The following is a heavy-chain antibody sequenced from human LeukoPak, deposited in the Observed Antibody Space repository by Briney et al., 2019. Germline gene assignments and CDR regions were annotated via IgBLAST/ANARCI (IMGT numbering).Heavy chain of an antibody. CDR2: ISYDGSNK. CDR3: ANLRGYCNSTSCLDY. Sequence: GGSLRLSCVASGFTFSNYDMHWVRQAPGKGLEWVAVISYDGSNKYYTDSVKGRFTISRDNSKNTVYLQMSSLRAEDTAVYYCANLRGYCNSTSCLDYWGQGALVTVSS. J-gene: IGHJ4*02. CDR1: GFTFSNYD. V-gene: IGHV3-30*18. D-gene: IGHD2-2*01.